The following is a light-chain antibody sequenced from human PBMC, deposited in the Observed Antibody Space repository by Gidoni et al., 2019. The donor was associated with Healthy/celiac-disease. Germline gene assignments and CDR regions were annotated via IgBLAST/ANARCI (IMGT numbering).Light chain of an antibody. J-gene: IGKJ4*01. CDR2: DAT. Sequence: DIVLPPPPATLASSPGGRATLSCRPSQIVSSYLAWYQQKPGQAPRLLIYDATNRATGLPARCSGSGSGTDFTLTISSLEPEDFAVYYCQQRSNWPPLTFGGGTKVEIK. CDR3: QQRSNWPPLT. CDR1: QIVSSY. V-gene: IGKV3-11*01.